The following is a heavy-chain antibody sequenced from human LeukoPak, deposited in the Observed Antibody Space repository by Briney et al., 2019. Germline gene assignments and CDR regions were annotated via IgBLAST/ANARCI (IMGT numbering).Heavy chain of an antibody. V-gene: IGHV4-34*01. D-gene: IGHD3-10*01. J-gene: IGHJ4*02. CDR2: INHSGST. CDR1: GGSFSGYY. Sequence: SETLSLTCAVYGGSFSGYYWSWIRQPPGKGLEWIGEINHSGSTNYNPSLKRRVTISVDTSKNQFSLKLSSVTAADTAVYYCARGGYYGSGRLFDYWGQGTLVTVSS. CDR3: ARGGYYGSGRLFDY.